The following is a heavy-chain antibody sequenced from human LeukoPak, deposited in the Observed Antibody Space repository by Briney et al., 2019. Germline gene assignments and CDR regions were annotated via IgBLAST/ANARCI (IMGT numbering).Heavy chain of an antibody. CDR1: GGTFSSYA. Sequence: GASVKVSCKASGGTFSSYAISWVRQAPGRGLEWMGGIIPIFGTANYAQKFQGRVTITADESTSTAYMELSSLRSEDTAVYYCAADYQLLYSHYWGQGTLVTVSS. V-gene: IGHV1-69*13. CDR2: IIPIFGTA. CDR3: AADYQLLYSHY. J-gene: IGHJ4*02. D-gene: IGHD2-2*02.